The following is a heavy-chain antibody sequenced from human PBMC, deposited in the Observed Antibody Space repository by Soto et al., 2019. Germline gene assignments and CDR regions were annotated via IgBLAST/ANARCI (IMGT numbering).Heavy chain of an antibody. Sequence: SETLSLTCTVSGGSISSYYWSWIRQPPGKGLEWIGYIYYSGSTNYNPSLKSRVTISVDTSKNQFSLKLSSVTAADTAVYYCAGTSDIVVPYPNLDYWGQGTLVTVSS. V-gene: IGHV4-59*08. CDR3: AGTSDIVVPYPNLDY. J-gene: IGHJ4*02. CDR2: IYYSGST. D-gene: IGHD2-2*01. CDR1: GGSISSYY.